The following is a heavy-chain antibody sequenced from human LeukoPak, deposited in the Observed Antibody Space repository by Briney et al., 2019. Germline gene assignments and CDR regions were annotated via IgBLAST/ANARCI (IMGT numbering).Heavy chain of an antibody. V-gene: IGHV4-59*01. CDR3: ARVEYANWFDP. CDR1: GGSISSYY. CDR2: VSYSGIT. Sequence: PSETLSLPCTVSGGSISSYYWSWIRQPPGRGLEWIGYVSYSGITNYNPSLKSRVTFSVDTSKNQFSLKLSSVTAADTAVYYCARVEYANWFDPWGQGTLVTVSS. J-gene: IGHJ5*02. D-gene: IGHD3-3*01.